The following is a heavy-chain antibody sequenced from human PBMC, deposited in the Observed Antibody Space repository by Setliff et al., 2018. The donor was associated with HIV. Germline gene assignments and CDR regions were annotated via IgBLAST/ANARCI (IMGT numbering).Heavy chain of an antibody. CDR1: GTSISGYY. D-gene: IGHD1-26*01. J-gene: IGHJ3*01. Sequence: SETLSLTCRVSGTSISGYYWSWIRQSPGKGLEWIGYIYYTGTTSYNPSLKSRVTIQVDTSNNRFSLSLRSATVADTAVYFCARDHELGAFDLWGQGTMVTVSS. V-gene: IGHV4-59*01. CDR3: ARDHELGAFDL. CDR2: IYYTGTT.